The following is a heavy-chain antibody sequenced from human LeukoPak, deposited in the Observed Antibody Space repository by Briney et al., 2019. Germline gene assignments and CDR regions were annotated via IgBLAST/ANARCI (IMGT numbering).Heavy chain of an antibody. Sequence: GGSLRLSCEASGFTFKDFYMSWIRQAPGKGLEWIAYISGGSTNINYADSVRGRFTISRDNAKSSVSLQMNSLSAEDTAIYYCARDGAGLDPWGQGVLVTVSS. V-gene: IGHV3-11*01. J-gene: IGHJ5*02. CDR1: GFTFKDFY. CDR3: ARDGAGLDP. CDR2: ISGGSTNI.